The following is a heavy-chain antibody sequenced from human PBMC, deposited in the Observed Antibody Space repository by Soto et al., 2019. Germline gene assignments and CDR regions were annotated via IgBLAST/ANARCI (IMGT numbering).Heavy chain of an antibody. V-gene: IGHV3-49*04. CDR1: GFTFGDYA. Sequence: GGSLRLSCTASGFTFGDYAMSWVRQAPGKGLEWVGFIRSKAYGGTTEYAASVKGRFTISRDDSKSIAYLQMKSLKTEDTAVYYCTRPRYNWNYGDFDIWGQGTMVTVSS. D-gene: IGHD1-7*01. CDR3: TRPRYNWNYGDFDI. CDR2: IRSKAYGGTT. J-gene: IGHJ3*02.